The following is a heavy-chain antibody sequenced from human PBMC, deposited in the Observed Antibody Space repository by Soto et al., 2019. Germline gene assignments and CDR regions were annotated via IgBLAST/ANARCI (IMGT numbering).Heavy chain of an antibody. CDR1: GYTFTDYY. Sequence: QVQLVQSGAEVKKPGASVRVSCKASGYTFTDYYMHWVRQAPGPGLEWMAWINPNTGDTKYDQKFQGRVTVTRDTSNRILYMELSSLRSDDTAIYYCARKSLYGSGSSFDFWGQGTLVTVSS. D-gene: IGHD3-10*01. CDR3: ARKSLYGSGSSFDF. J-gene: IGHJ5*01. CDR2: INPNTGDT. V-gene: IGHV1-2*02.